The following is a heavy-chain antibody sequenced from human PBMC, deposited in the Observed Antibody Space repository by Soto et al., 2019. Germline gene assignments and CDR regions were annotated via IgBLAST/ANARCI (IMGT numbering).Heavy chain of an antibody. V-gene: IGHV3-74*03. CDR3: VRDQDSRGFSVFNL. Sequence: PGGSLRLSCGASGFTLSSFFMHWVRQRPGKGLVWVSRINNDGSSTTYADSVKGRFTISRDNAKNTLYLQMNSLRAEDTAVYFCVRDQDSRGFSVFNLWGQGTQVTVSS. J-gene: IGHJ5*02. D-gene: IGHD3-22*01. CDR1: GFTLSSFF. CDR2: INNDGSST.